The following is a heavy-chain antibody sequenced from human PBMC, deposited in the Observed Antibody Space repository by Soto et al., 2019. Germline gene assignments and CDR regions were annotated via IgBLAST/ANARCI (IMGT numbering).Heavy chain of an antibody. D-gene: IGHD1-1*01. CDR3: ARGRYGDY. J-gene: IGHJ4*02. V-gene: IGHV1-18*01. CDR2: ISAHNGNT. Sequence: QVHLVQSGAEVKKPGASVKVSCKGSGYTFTSYGITWVRQAPGQGLEWMGWISAHNGNTNYAQKLQGRVTVTRDTSTITAYRELRRLRSDDTAVYYCARGRYGDYWGQGALVTVSS. CDR1: GYTFTSYG.